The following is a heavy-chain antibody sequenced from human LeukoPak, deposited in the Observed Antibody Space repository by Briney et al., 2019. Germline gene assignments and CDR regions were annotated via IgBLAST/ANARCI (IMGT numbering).Heavy chain of an antibody. D-gene: IGHD1-26*01. Sequence: PGGSLRLSCAASGFTFSSYWMSWVRQARGKGLEWVANIKQDGSEKYYVDSVKGRFTISRDNAKNSLYLQMNSLRAEDTAVYYCATPIVGATTLKVAFDIWGQGTTVTVSS. CDR2: IKQDGSEK. J-gene: IGHJ3*02. CDR3: ATPIVGATTLKVAFDI. V-gene: IGHV3-7*01. CDR1: GFTFSSYW.